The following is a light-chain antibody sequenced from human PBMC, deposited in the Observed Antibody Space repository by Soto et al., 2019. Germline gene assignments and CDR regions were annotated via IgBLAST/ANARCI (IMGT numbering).Light chain of an antibody. J-gene: IGKJ1*01. CDR2: AAS. CDR3: LEPNSYPWT. V-gene: IGKV1-17*01. CDR1: QGIRKD. Sequence: DIQMTQSPSSLSASVGDRVTITCRASQGIRKDLGWYQQKPGKAPKRLIYAASSLQSGVPSRFSGSGSGTEFTLTISSLQPEDFATYYCLEPNSYPWTFGQGTKVEI.